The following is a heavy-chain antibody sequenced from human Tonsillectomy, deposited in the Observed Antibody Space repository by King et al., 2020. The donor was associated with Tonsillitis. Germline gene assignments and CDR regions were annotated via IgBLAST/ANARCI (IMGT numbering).Heavy chain of an antibody. CDR1: GGSISSGDYY. V-gene: IGHV4-30-4*01. J-gene: IGHJ3*02. CDR3: ARDRWELREGAFDI. D-gene: IGHD1-26*01. Sequence: QLQESGPGLVKPSQTLSLTCTVSGGSISSGDYYWTWIRQPPGKGLEWIGYIYYSGITYYNPSLKSRVPISVDTPKNQFSLKLSSVTAADTAVYYCARDRWELREGAFDIWGQGTMVTVSS. CDR2: IYYSGIT.